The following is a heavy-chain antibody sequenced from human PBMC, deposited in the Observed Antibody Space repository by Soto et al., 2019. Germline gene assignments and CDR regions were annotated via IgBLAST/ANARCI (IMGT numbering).Heavy chain of an antibody. Sequence: QVQLVQSGAEVKEPGASVKVSCKASGYTFTSHTIHWARQAPGQGLEWMGWIIVSHGRPRIAPHFQGRVTLTTDTSATTAYMELNSLTSEDTAVYFCAREPEDGVPGDFWCQGTLVVVSS. J-gene: IGHJ4*02. D-gene: IGHD3-3*01. CDR3: AREPEDGVPGDF. CDR1: GYTFTSHT. CDR2: IIVSHGRP. V-gene: IGHV1-3*01.